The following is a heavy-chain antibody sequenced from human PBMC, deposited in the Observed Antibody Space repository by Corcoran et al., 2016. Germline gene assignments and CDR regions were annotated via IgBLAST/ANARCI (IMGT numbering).Heavy chain of an antibody. V-gene: IGHV3-48*04. CDR1: GFTFSSYS. J-gene: IGHJ4*02. CDR3: ARGLYGSVSYAFDY. CDR2: ISSSSSTI. D-gene: IGHD3-10*01. Sequence: EVQLVESGGGLVQPGGSLRLSCAASGFTFSSYSMNWVHQAPGKGLAWVSYISSSSSTIYYADSVKGRFTISRDNAKNSLYLQLHSLRAEDTAVYYCARGLYGSVSYAFDYWGQGTLVTVSS.